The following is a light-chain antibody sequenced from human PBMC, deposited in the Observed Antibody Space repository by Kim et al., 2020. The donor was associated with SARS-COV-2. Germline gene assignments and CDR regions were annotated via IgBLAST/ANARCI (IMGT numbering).Light chain of an antibody. CDR2: VNSDGSH. J-gene: IGLJ2*01. Sequence: QLVLTQSPSASASLGASVKVTCTLSSGHTNYAIAWHQQQPGKGPRFLMKVNSDGSHIKGDGIPDRFSGSTSGAERYLTISSLQSEDEADYYCQTWGTGTLVFGGGTQLTVL. CDR3: QTWGTGTLV. CDR1: SGHTNYA. V-gene: IGLV4-69*01.